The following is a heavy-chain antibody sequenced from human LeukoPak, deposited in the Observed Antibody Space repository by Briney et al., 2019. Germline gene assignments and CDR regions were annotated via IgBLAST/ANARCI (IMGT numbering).Heavy chain of an antibody. Sequence: GGSLRLSCAAAGFTFTSYSMNWVRQAPGRGLEWASSISGDSIYIYYADSVRGRFTISRDNAKSSLFLQMNSLRAEDTAVYYCARCSSTGCASSPLAGYLYWGQGTLVTVSS. V-gene: IGHV3-21*01. CDR3: ARCSSTGCASSPLAGYLY. CDR1: GFTFTSYS. CDR2: ISGDSIYI. D-gene: IGHD2-2*01. J-gene: IGHJ4*02.